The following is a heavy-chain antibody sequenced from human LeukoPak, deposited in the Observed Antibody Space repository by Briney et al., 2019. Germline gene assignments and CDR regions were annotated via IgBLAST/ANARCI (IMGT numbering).Heavy chain of an antibody. Sequence: SETLSLTCTVSGGSISSYYWSWIRQPPGKGLEWIGEINHSGSTNYNPSLKSRVTISVDTSKNQFSLKLSSVTAADTAVYYCAREGQWLVPWAAFDIWGQGTMVTVSS. CDR1: GGSISSYY. CDR3: AREGQWLVPWAAFDI. CDR2: INHSGST. J-gene: IGHJ3*02. V-gene: IGHV4-34*01. D-gene: IGHD6-19*01.